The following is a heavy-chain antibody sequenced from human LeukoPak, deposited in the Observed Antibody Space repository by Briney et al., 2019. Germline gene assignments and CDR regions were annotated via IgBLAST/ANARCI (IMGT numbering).Heavy chain of an antibody. CDR1: GFPISSNY. Sequence: PGGSLRLSCAASGFPISSNYMNWVRQAPGKGLEWVSVIFNSGDTYYADSVKGRFTISRDTSKNTLYLQMNSLRVDDTAVYYCARDPAPATGAFDIWGQGTMVIIS. CDR2: IFNSGDT. J-gene: IGHJ3*02. CDR3: ARDPAPATGAFDI. D-gene: IGHD1-1*01. V-gene: IGHV3-53*01.